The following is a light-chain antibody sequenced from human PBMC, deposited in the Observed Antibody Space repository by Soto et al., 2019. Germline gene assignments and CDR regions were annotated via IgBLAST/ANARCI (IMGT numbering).Light chain of an antibody. V-gene: IGKV4-1*01. Sequence: DIVLTQSPDSLAVSLGERATINCKSSQSVLYSSNNKAHLTWYQQKPGQPPKLLIYLASTRESGVPDRFSGGGSGTDFTLTISSLQAEDVAVYYCQQYYSFPYTFGQGTKLEIK. CDR3: QQYYSFPYT. CDR2: LAS. CDR1: QSVLYSSNNKAH. J-gene: IGKJ2*01.